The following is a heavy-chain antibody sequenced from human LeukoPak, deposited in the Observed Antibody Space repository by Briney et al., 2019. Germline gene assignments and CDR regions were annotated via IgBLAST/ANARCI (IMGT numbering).Heavy chain of an antibody. V-gene: IGHV3-23*01. CDR1: GFTFSSYA. D-gene: IGHD2-2*01. CDR2: ISGSGAST. J-gene: IGHJ4*02. CDR3: YAPLNYFDY. Sequence: GGSLRLSCAASGFTFSSYAMSWVRQTPGKGLEWVSAISGSGASTYYAESVKGRFTISRDNSKNTLYLQINSLRAEDTAVYYCYAPLNYFDYWGQGTLVTVSS.